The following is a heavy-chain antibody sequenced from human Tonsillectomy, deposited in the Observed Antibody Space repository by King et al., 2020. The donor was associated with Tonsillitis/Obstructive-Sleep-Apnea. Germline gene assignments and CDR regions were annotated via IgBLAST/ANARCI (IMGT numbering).Heavy chain of an antibody. CDR3: AREDGDSAYDYGGWFDP. CDR2: INHFGST. D-gene: IGHD5-12*01. CDR1: GGSSSGFY. J-gene: IGHJ5*02. V-gene: IGHV4-34*01. Sequence: VQLQQWGAGLLKPSETLSLTCAVYGGSSSGFYWSWIRQPPGKGLEWIGEINHFGSTNYNPSLKSRVTISVDTSKNQFSLKLSSVTAADTAVYYCAREDGDSAYDYGGWFDPWGQGTLVTVSS.